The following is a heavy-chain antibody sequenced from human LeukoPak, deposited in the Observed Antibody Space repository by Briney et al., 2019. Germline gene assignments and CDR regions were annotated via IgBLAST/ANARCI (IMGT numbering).Heavy chain of an antibody. CDR3: GTSRWSGVVDS. V-gene: IGHV3-74*01. CDR2: IDRDGLRA. D-gene: IGHD3-3*01. J-gene: IGHJ5*01. CDR1: TRYFTNYW. Sequence: GGSLRLSCTASTRYFTNYWMHWVRQVPGKGLAWLSRIDRDGLRADYADSVRGRFTISRHNAKSTAYLEMNSLRAEDTAVYYCGTSRWSGVVDSWGQGTLVTISS.